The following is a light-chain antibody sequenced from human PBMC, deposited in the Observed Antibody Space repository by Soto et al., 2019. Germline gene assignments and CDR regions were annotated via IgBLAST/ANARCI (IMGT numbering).Light chain of an antibody. V-gene: IGKV1-5*01. Sequence: DIAMTQSPSTLSSSVGDRVNITCRANDTSEAWLAWYHQKAGKAPNLLIYGASILKGGVPARFSGDGSGTEFIFTITSRQPDDFANYYCQQSKAFPQTFGQGTRVEVK. CDR3: QQSKAFPQT. CDR2: GAS. J-gene: IGKJ1*01. CDR1: DTSEAW.